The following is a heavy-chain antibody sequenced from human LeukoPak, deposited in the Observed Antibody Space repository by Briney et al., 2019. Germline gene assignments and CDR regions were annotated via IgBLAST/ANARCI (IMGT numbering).Heavy chain of an antibody. Sequence: ASVRVSCKASGYTFTSYYMHWVRQAPGQGLEWMGIINPSGGSTSYAQKFQGRVTMTRDMSTSTVYMELSSLRSEDTAVYYCARGTYSSGRNDAFDIWGQGTMVTVSS. CDR1: GYTFTSYY. V-gene: IGHV1-46*01. CDR3: ARGTYSSGRNDAFDI. J-gene: IGHJ3*02. D-gene: IGHD6-19*01. CDR2: INPSGGST.